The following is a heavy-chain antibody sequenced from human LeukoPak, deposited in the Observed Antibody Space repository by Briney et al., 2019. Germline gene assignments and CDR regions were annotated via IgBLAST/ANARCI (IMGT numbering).Heavy chain of an antibody. J-gene: IGHJ4*02. V-gene: IGHV1-69*04. CDR2: IIPILGIA. CDR3: ARVSVDGSGDPDC. CDR1: GGTFSSYA. D-gene: IGHD3-10*01. Sequence: GASVKVSCKASGGTFSSYAISWVRQAPGQGLEWMGRIIPILGIANYAQKFQGRVTITADKSTSTAYMELSSLRSEDTAVYYCARVSVDGSGDPDCWGQGTLVTVSS.